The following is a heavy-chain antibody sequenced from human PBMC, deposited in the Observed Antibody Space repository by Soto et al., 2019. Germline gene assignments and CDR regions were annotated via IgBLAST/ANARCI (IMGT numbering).Heavy chain of an antibody. Sequence: QVQVVESGGGVVQPGRSLRLSCAASGFSFSSYAMHWVRQAPGKGLEWVAVISYDGSNKYYADSVKGRITISRDSSNNMVYLQMNSLRAEDTAVYYCARAPPRGIAAPGTWGSGMDVWGQGTTITVPS. CDR2: ISYDGSNK. J-gene: IGHJ6*02. D-gene: IGHD6-13*01. V-gene: IGHV3-30-3*01. CDR1: GFSFSSYA. CDR3: ARAPPRGIAAPGTWGSGMDV.